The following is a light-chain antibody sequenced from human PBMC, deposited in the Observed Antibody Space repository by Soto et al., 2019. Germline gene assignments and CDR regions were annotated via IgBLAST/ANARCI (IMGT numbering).Light chain of an antibody. CDR3: QQYNNYFWA. J-gene: IGKJ1*01. CDR1: QNINTW. V-gene: IGKV1-5*03. Sequence: DIQRTQSPSTLSASVGDRVTITCRASQNINTWLAWYQQKPGKAPKLLILKASSLESGVPSRFSGSGSGTEFTLTISSLQPDDLATYYCQQYNNYFWAFGQGTKVDIK. CDR2: KAS.